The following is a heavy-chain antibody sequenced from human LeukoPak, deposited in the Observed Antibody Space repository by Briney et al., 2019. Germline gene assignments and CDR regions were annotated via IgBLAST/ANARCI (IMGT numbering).Heavy chain of an antibody. CDR3: ARHGEHGRYFDF. D-gene: IGHD1-26*01. Sequence: PSETLSLTCTVSGGSITTVPYYWGWVRQPPGKGLEWIGTIYYGGNPYYDPSLQSRVTLSVDTAKKKFSLRLTSVTAADTAIYYCARHGEHGRYFDFWGQGIPVTASS. J-gene: IGHJ4*02. CDR1: GGSITTVPYY. CDR2: IYYGGNP. V-gene: IGHV4-39*01.